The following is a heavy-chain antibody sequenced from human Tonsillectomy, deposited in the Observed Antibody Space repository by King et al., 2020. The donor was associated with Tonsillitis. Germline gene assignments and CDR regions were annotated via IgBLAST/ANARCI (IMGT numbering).Heavy chain of an antibody. V-gene: IGHV1-2*02. CDR1: GYTFTGYY. D-gene: IGHD3-3*01. Sequence: VQLVESGAEVKKPGASVKVSCKTYGYTFTGYYMHWVRQAPGQGLEWMGWINPKNGGTNYGQKFQGRLIMTRDTSIMTAYMELTSLRSEDTAVYFCARSADSDFWNGYSGPLDYRGQGTLVTVSS. CDR2: INPKNGGT. CDR3: ARSADSDFWNGYSGPLDY. J-gene: IGHJ4*02.